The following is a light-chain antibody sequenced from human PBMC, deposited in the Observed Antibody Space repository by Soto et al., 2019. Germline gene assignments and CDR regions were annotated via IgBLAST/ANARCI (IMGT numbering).Light chain of an antibody. CDR3: QSIDGTGSLYV. V-gene: IGLV3-25*03. CDR1: ALPKKY. Sequence: SYELTQSPSVSVSPGQTARITCSGDALPKKYVYWYQLRPGQAPLLIVYKDNERPSGIPERFSGSSSGPTATLTISGVQAEDEAVYYCQSIDGTGSLYVFGGGTKLTVL. J-gene: IGLJ1*01. CDR2: KDN.